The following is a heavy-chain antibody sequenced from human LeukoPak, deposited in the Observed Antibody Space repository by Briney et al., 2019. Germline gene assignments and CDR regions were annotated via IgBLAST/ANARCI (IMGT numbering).Heavy chain of an antibody. CDR3: ARGLGFDY. Sequence: GASVKVSCKASVYTFTSYGISWVRQAPGQGLEWMGGIIPIFGTADYAQKFQGRVTITTDESTSTAYMELSSLRSEDTAVYYCARGLGFDYWGQGTLVTVPS. V-gene: IGHV1-69*05. CDR1: VYTFTSYG. D-gene: IGHD3-9*01. J-gene: IGHJ4*02. CDR2: IIPIFGTA.